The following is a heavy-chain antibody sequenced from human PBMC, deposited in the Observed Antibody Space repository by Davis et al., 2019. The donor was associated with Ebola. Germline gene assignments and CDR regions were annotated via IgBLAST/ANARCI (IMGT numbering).Heavy chain of an antibody. CDR3: AREGQIYSHYYYGLDV. D-gene: IGHD2-15*01. CDR2: ISFDGSEK. J-gene: IGHJ6*02. V-gene: IGHV3-30*03. Sequence: PGGSLRLSCAASGLTFSSYGMQWVRQAPGKGLEWVAIISFDGSEKYYADSVKGRFTISRDNSNNTLYLQMNSLRAEDTAVYYCAREGQIYSHYYYGLDVWGQGTTVTVSS. CDR1: GLTFSSYG.